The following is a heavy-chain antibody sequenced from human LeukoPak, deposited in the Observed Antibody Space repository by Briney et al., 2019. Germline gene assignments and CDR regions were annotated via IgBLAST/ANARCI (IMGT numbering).Heavy chain of an antibody. CDR2: ISGSGGST. CDR1: GFTFSSYY. J-gene: IGHJ3*02. D-gene: IGHD1-26*01. V-gene: IGHV3-23*01. CDR3: AKIRYSGSYSPIDAFDI. Sequence: SGGSLRLSCAASGFTFSSYYMSWVRQAPGKGLEWVSAISGSGGSTYYADSVKGRFTISRDNSKNTLYLQMNSLRAEDTAVYYCAKIRYSGSYSPIDAFDIWGQGTMVTVSS.